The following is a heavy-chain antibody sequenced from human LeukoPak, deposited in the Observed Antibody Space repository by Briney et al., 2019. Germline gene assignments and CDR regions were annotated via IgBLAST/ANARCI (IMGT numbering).Heavy chain of an antibody. V-gene: IGHV4-34*01. D-gene: IGHD6-19*01. CDR3: ARAVAGTNYYYYYYMDV. CDR2: ISQSGST. Sequence: SETLSLTCAVYGGSFSGYYWSWIRQPPGKGLEWIGEISQSGSTNYNPSLKSRVTISVDTSKNQFSLKLSSVTAADTAVYYCARAVAGTNYYYYYYMDVWGKGTTVTVSS. J-gene: IGHJ6*03. CDR1: GGSFSGYY.